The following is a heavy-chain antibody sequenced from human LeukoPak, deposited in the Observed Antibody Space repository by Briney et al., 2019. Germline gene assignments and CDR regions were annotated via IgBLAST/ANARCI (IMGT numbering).Heavy chain of an antibody. J-gene: IGHJ4*02. V-gene: IGHV3-64*01. CDR3: ARTSVAGTI. CDR2: ISSNGGST. CDR1: GFTFSSYA. Sequence: PGGSLRLSCAASGFTFSSYAMHWVRQAPGKGLEYVSAISSNGGSTYYANSVKGRFTISRDNSKNTLYLQMGSLRAEDMAVYYCARTSVAGTIWGQETLVTVSS. D-gene: IGHD6-19*01.